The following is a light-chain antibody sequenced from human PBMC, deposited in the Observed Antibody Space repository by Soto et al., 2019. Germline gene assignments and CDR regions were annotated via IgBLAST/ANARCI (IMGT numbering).Light chain of an antibody. CDR1: SGDVGGYNL. V-gene: IGLV2-23*01. J-gene: IGLJ3*02. CDR3: CSYAGSSTWV. CDR2: EGS. Sequence: QSALTQPASVSGSPGQSITIYCTGTSGDVGGYNLVSWYQQHPGKAPKLMIYEGSKRPSGVSNRFSGSKSGNTASLTISGLQAEDEADYYCCSYAGSSTWVFGGGTKLTVL.